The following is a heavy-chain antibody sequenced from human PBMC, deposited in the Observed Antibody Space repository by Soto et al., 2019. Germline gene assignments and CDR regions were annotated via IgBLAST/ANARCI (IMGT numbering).Heavy chain of an antibody. D-gene: IGHD3-10*01. Sequence: PSETLSLTCTVSGGSISSYYWNWIRQPPGKGLEWIGYIYSSGYTNYNPSLKTRVTMTVDTSKNQFSLKLSFASAADTAVYYCARGSANDRSFGFDSWGQGSLVTVSS. CDR2: IYSSGYT. CDR3: ARGSANDRSFGFDS. CDR1: GGSISSYY. J-gene: IGHJ4*02. V-gene: IGHV4-59*01.